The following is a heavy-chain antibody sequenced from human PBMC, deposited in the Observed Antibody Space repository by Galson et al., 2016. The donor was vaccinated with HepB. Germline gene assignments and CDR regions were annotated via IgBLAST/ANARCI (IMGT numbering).Heavy chain of an antibody. V-gene: IGHV5-51*01. J-gene: IGHJ6*02. D-gene: IGHD3-16*01. Sequence: SGAEVKKPGESLKISCKGSGYRFTSYCIGWVRQMPGKGLEWMGIIYPGDSDTRYSPSFQGQVTISADKSISTAYLQWSSLKASDTAMYYCARLVVGGVRDYYGMDVWGQGTTVTVSS. CDR1: GYRFTSYC. CDR3: ARLVVGGVRDYYGMDV. CDR2: IYPGDSDT.